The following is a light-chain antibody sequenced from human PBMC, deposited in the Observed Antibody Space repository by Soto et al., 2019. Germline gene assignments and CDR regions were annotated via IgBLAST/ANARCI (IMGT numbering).Light chain of an antibody. CDR3: QQLNTYPVT. CDR1: QSVGSY. Sequence: EIVLTQSPATLSLSPGERATLSCRASQSVGSYLAWFQQRPGQAPRLVIHDASKRATGIPARFSGSGSGTDFSLSISSLQPEDFATYYCQQLNTYPVTFGGGTKV. CDR2: DAS. V-gene: IGKV3-11*01. J-gene: IGKJ4*01.